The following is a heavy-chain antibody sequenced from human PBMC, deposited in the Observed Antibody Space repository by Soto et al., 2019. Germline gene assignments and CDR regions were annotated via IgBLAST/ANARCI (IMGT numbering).Heavy chain of an antibody. Sequence: EVQLLESGGGLVQPGGSLRLSCAASGFTFSSYALSWVRQVPGKGLEWVSGISGSGGSTYYADSVKGRFTISRDKSKNTLYLQMNSLRAEDTAVYYCVRGGLNWFDPWGQGTLVTVSS. CDR2: ISGSGGST. J-gene: IGHJ5*02. V-gene: IGHV3-23*01. CDR3: VRGGLNWFDP. D-gene: IGHD3-10*01. CDR1: GFTFSSYA.